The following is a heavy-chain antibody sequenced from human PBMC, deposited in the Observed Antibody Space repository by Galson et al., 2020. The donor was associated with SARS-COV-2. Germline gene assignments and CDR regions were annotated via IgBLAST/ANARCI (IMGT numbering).Heavy chain of an antibody. CDR2: IYWNEDK. CDR3: AHSAPSSLTIFGVVIVKDYVDY. Sequence: ESGPTLVKPTQTLTLTCTFSGFSLTTSGVGVGWIRQPPGKALEWLALIYWNEDKRYSPSLKSRLTITKDTSKNQVVLTMTNMDPVDTATYFCAHSAPSSLTIFGVVIVKDYVDYWGQGTLVTVSS. V-gene: IGHV2-5*01. D-gene: IGHD3-3*01. CDR1: GFSLTTSGVG. J-gene: IGHJ4*02.